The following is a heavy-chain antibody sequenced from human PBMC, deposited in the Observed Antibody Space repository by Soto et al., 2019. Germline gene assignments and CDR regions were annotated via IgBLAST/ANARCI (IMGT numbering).Heavy chain of an antibody. CDR1: GFTFSSYA. D-gene: IGHD6-19*01. CDR3: AKAPEAVAALGDYFDY. V-gene: IGHV3-23*01. CDR2: ISGSGGST. J-gene: IGHJ4*02. Sequence: GGSLRLSCAASGFTFSSYAMSWVRQAPGKGLEWVSAISGSGGSTYYADSVKGRFSISRDNSKNTLYLQMNSLRAEDTAVYYCAKAPEAVAALGDYFDYWGQGTLVTVSS.